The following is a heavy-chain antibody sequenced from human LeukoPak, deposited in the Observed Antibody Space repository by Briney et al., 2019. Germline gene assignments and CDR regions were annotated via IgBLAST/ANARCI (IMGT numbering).Heavy chain of an antibody. CDR3: ARGFDSKSTYFDY. J-gene: IGHJ4*02. CDR1: GGSISNYY. CDR2: IYYSGST. D-gene: IGHD5-12*01. V-gene: IGHV4-59*01. Sequence: PSETLSLSCTVSGGSISNYYWNWLQQPPGKGLEWIGYIYYSGSTNYNPSLSGRVTMSPDTSKNQFSLRLTSVTAADTAVYYCARGFDSKSTYFDYWGQGTLVTVSS.